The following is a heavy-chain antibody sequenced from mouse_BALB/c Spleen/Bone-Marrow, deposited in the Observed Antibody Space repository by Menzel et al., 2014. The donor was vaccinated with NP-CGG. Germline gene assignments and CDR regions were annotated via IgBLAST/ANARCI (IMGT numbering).Heavy chain of an antibody. V-gene: IGHV14-3*02. Sequence: EVKLVESGAGLVKPGASVKLSCTASGFNIKDTYMHWVKERPEQGLEWIGRIDPANGNTKYDPKFQGKATITADTSSNTAYLQLSSLTSEDTAVYYCVYGRDWYFDVWGAGTTVTVSS. J-gene: IGHJ1*01. CDR3: VYGRDWYFDV. CDR1: GFNIKDTY. CDR2: IDPANGNT. D-gene: IGHD1-1*01.